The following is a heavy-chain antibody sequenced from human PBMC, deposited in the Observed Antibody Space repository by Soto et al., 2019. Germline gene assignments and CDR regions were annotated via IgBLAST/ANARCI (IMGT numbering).Heavy chain of an antibody. J-gene: IGHJ4*02. D-gene: IGHD2-15*01. CDR1: GFTFSSYG. V-gene: IGHV3-30*18. CDR3: AKRVVAGYYFDY. Sequence: GSLRLSCAASGFTFSSYGMHWVRQAPGKGLEWVAVISYDGSNKYYADSVKGRFTISRDNSKNTLYLQMNSLRAEDTAVYYCAKRVVAGYYFDYWGQGTLVTVSS. CDR2: ISYDGSNK.